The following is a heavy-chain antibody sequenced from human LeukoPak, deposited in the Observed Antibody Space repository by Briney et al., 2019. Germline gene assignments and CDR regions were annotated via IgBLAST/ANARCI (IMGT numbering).Heavy chain of an antibody. V-gene: IGHV1-69*05. CDR1: GGTFSSYA. Sequence: GSSVKVSCKASGGTFSSYAISWVRQAPGQGLEWMGGIIPIFGTANYAQKFQGRVTITTDESTSTAYMELSCLRSEDTAVYYCYGTDTEYGGNSENDAFDTWGQGTMVTVSS. J-gene: IGHJ3*02. CDR3: YGTDTEYGGNSENDAFDT. D-gene: IGHD4-23*01. CDR2: IIPIFGTA.